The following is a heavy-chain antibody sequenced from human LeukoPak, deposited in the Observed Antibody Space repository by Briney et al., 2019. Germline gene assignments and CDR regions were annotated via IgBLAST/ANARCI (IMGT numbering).Heavy chain of an antibody. J-gene: IGHJ6*02. V-gene: IGHV4-31*03. CDR3: ARDVPMAVTTKPNYYYGMDV. D-gene: IGHD4-17*01. Sequence: SQTLSLTCTVSGGSISSGGYYWSWIRQHPGKGLEWIGYIYYSGSTYYNPSLKSRVTISVDTSKNQSSLKLSSVTAADTAVYYCARDVPMAVTTKPNYYYGMDVWGQGTTVTVSS. CDR2: IYYSGST. CDR1: GGSISSGGYY.